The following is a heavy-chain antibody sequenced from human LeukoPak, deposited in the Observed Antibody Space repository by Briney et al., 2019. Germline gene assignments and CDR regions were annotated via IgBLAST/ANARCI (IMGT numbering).Heavy chain of an antibody. CDR1: GFTFGDYA. D-gene: IGHD4/OR15-4a*01. J-gene: IGHJ4*02. Sequence: PGGSLRLSCTTSGFTFGDYAMSWVRQAPGKGLEWVSFIRRKAHGGTTEHAASVKGRFSSSRDDSKSIAYLQRNSLKTEDTAVYYCTRGRRFYGGATDYWGQGTLVTVSS. CDR3: TRGRRFYGGATDY. CDR2: IRRKAHGGTT. V-gene: IGHV3-49*04.